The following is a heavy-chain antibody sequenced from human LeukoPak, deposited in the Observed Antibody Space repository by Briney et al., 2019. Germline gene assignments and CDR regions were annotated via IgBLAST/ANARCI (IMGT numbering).Heavy chain of an antibody. D-gene: IGHD3-3*01. CDR2: ISGSASTI. CDR3: ARRSAGASHFDY. J-gene: IGHJ4*02. CDR1: GFTFSGYA. Sequence: GGSLRLSCAASGFTFSGYAMKWVRQAPGKGLEWVSYISGSASTIYYADSVKGRFTISRDNARNSLYLQMNSLRAEDTAVYYCARRSAGASHFDYWGQGTLVTVSS. V-gene: IGHV3-48*03.